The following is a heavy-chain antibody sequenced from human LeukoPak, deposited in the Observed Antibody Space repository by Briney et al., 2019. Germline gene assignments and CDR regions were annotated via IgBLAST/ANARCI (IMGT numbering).Heavy chain of an antibody. V-gene: IGHV3-64D*06. D-gene: IGHD3-10*01. CDR3: VARGSARGYDY. CDR2: INGNGGST. Sequence: PGGSLRLSCSASGFTFSSCAMHWVRQAPGKGLEYVSAINGNGGSTYYADSVKGRFTISRDNSKNTLYIQMSSLRAEDTAVYYCVARGSARGYDYWGQGTLVTVSS. J-gene: IGHJ4*02. CDR1: GFTFSSCA.